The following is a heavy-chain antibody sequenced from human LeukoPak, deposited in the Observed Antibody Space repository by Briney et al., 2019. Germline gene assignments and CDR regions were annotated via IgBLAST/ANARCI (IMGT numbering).Heavy chain of an antibody. CDR3: ACSFDTIFGVVAGNYFDY. CDR1: EYTFTSYY. D-gene: IGHD3-3*01. Sequence: ASVKVSCKASEYTFTSYYMHWVRQAPGQGLEWMGIINPSGGSTSYAQKFQGRVTMTRDTSTSTVYMELSSLRSEDTAVYYCACSFDTIFGVVAGNYFDYWGQGTLVTVSS. J-gene: IGHJ4*02. V-gene: IGHV1-46*01. CDR2: INPSGGST.